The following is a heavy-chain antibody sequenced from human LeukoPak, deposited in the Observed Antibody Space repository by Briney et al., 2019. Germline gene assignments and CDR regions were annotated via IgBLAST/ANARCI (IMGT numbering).Heavy chain of an antibody. CDR2: IIPILGIA. V-gene: IGHV1-69*04. CDR3: ARDIRWFDP. CDR1: GGTFSSYA. J-gene: IGHJ5*02. Sequence: SVKVSCKASGGTFSSYAISWVRQALGQGLEWMGRIIPILGIANYAQKFQGRVTITADKSTSTAYMELSSLRSEDTAVYYCARDIRWFDPWGQGTLVTVSS.